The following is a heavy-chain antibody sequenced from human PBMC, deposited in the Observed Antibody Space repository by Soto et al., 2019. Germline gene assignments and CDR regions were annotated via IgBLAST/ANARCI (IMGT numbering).Heavy chain of an antibody. Sequence: PGGSLRLSCAAPGFTFSSYAMHWVRQAPGTGLEWVAVISYEGSNKYYADSVKGRFTISRDNSKSTLYLQMNSLRTEDTAVYYCARVLGGMATVPFDYWGQGALVTVSS. CDR2: ISYEGSNK. D-gene: IGHD4-4*01. CDR1: GFTFSSYA. J-gene: IGHJ4*02. CDR3: ARVLGGMATVPFDY. V-gene: IGHV3-30-3*01.